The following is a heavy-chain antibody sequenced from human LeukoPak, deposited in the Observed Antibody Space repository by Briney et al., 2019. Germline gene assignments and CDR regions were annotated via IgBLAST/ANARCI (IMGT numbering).Heavy chain of an antibody. V-gene: IGHV1-2*02. CDR3: ARAYSAYYYYGMDV. J-gene: IGHJ6*02. Sequence: ASVEVSCKASGYTFTGYYMHWVRQAPGQGLEWMGWINPNSGGTNYAQKFQGRVTMTRDTSISTAYMELSRLRSDDTAVYYCARAYSAYYYYGMDVWGQGTTVTVSS. D-gene: IGHD3-16*01. CDR1: GYTFTGYY. CDR2: INPNSGGT.